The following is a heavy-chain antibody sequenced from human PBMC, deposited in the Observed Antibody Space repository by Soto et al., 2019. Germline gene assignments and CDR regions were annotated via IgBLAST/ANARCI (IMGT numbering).Heavy chain of an antibody. V-gene: IGHV3-33*01. D-gene: IGHD2-15*01. J-gene: IGHJ4*02. CDR3: ARDQGYCSGGSCSSLGLDY. CDR1: GFTFSSYG. Sequence: GGSLRLSCAASGFTFSSYGMHWVRQAPGKGLEWVAVIWYDGSNKYYADSVKGRFTISRDNSKNTLYLQMNSLRAEDTAVYYCARDQGYCSGGSCSSLGLDYWGQGTLVTVSS. CDR2: IWYDGSNK.